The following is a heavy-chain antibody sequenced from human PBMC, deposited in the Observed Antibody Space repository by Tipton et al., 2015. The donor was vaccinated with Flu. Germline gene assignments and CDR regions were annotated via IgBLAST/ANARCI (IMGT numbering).Heavy chain of an antibody. CDR2: ISSSSSYI. CDR3: ARGTGYSTTYFDS. J-gene: IGHJ4*02. V-gene: IGHV3-21*01. D-gene: IGHD2-15*01. CDR1: GFTFSSYS. Sequence: GSLRLSCAASGFTFSSYSMNWVRQAPGKGLEWVSSISSSSSYIYYADSVKGRFTISRDNAKNSLYLQMNSLRAEDTAVYYCARGTGYSTTYFDSWGRGTLVTVSS.